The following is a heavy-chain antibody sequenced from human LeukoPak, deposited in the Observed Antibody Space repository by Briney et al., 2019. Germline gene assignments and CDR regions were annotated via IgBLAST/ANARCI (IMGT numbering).Heavy chain of an antibody. D-gene: IGHD3-9*01. J-gene: IGHJ4*02. Sequence: GGSLRLSCAASGFTFSTYWMQWVRQAPGKGLVWVSRITGDGSGTSYADSVKGRFTVSRDNAKSTLYLQMNSLRAEDTAMYYCARVGGDWFVDYWGQGILVTVSS. CDR3: ARVGGDWFVDY. V-gene: IGHV3-74*01. CDR1: GFTFSTYW. CDR2: ITGDGSGT.